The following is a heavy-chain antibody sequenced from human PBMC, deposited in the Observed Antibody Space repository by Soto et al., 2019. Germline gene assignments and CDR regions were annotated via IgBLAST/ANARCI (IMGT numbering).Heavy chain of an antibody. CDR2: IIPIFGTA. V-gene: IGHV1-69*13. CDR1: GGTFSSDD. CDR3: ARRLTYNWNDVGLDY. J-gene: IGHJ4*02. D-gene: IGHD1-1*01. Sequence: GASVKVSCKAAGGTFSSDDINWVRQAPGQGLEWLGGIIPIFGTANYAQKFQGRVTITADESTSTAYMELSSLRSEDTAVYYCARRLTYNWNDVGLDYWGQGTLVTVSS.